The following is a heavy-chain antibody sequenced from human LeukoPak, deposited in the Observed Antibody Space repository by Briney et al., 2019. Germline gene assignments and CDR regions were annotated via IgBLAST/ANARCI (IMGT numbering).Heavy chain of an antibody. J-gene: IGHJ4*02. D-gene: IGHD6-13*01. CDR1: GGSISSGGYY. Sequence: PSQTLSLTCTVSGGSISSGGYYWSWIRQHPGKGLEWIGYIYYSGSTYYNPPLKSRVTISVDTSKNQFSLKLSSVTAADTAVYYCARGFASSSSAYWGQGTLVTVSS. CDR3: ARGFASSSSAY. CDR2: IYYSGST. V-gene: IGHV4-31*03.